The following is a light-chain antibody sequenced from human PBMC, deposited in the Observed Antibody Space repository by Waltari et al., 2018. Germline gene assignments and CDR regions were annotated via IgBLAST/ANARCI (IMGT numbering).Light chain of an antibody. Sequence: EIVLTQSPATLSLSPGDSATLSCRASQSVSSYLAWYQQKPGQAPRLLVHDASHRATGIPARFSGGGSGTDFTLTISSLEPEDFAVYYCQQRSNWPRTFGQGTRLEIK. J-gene: IGKJ2*01. CDR1: QSVSSY. CDR2: DAS. CDR3: QQRSNWPRT. V-gene: IGKV3-11*01.